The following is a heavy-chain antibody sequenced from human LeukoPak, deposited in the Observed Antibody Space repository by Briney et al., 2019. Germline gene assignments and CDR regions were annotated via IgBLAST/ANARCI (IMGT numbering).Heavy chain of an antibody. V-gene: IGHV3-48*03. Sequence: PGGSLRLSCASSGFTLSIYEMNWVRQAPGKGLEWVSYIDSTGRITHYADSVKGRFIISRDNAKNSLFLQMHGLGDEDTAFYYCARVGGYGDFDHWGQGTLVTVSS. CDR1: GFTLSIYE. CDR3: ARVGGYGDFDH. J-gene: IGHJ5*02. CDR2: IDSTGRIT. D-gene: IGHD4-17*01.